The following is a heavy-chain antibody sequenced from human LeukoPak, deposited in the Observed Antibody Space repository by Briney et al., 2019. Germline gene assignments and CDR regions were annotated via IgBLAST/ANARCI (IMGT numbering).Heavy chain of an antibody. J-gene: IGHJ4*02. CDR2: ISYDGSNK. V-gene: IGHV3-30*03. CDR1: GFTFSSYG. Sequence: GGSLRLSCAASGFTFSSYGMHWVRQAPGKGLEWVAVISYDGSNKYYADSVKGRFTISRDNSKNTLYLQMNSLRAEDTAVYYCARERPRTCYFDYWGQGTLVTVSS. D-gene: IGHD2-2*01. CDR3: ARERPRTCYFDY.